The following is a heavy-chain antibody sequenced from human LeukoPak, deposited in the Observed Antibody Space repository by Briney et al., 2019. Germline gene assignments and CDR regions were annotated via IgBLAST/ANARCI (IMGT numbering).Heavy chain of an antibody. CDR3: TRAMTSVTTEDY. CDR1: GFTFSGSA. V-gene: IGHV3-73*01. Sequence: PGGSLRLSCAASGFTFSGSAMHWVRQACGKGLEWVGRIRSKANSYATAYAASVKGRFTISRDDSKNTAYLQMNSLKTEDTAVYYCTRAMTSVTTEDYRGQGTLVTVSS. D-gene: IGHD4-17*01. J-gene: IGHJ4*02. CDR2: IRSKANSYAT.